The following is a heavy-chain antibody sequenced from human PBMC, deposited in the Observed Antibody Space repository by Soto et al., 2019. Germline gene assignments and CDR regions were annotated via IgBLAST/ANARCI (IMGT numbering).Heavy chain of an antibody. V-gene: IGHV3-15*07. CDR3: TTVSYSSMLVGRFDY. Sequence: GGSLRLSCAASGFTFSNAWINWVRQAPGKGLEWVGRIKSKTDGGTTDFAAPVKGRFAISRDDSKDMVYLQMNSLKTEDTGINCCTTVSYSSMLVGRFDYWGHGTLVTVSS. CDR1: GFTFSNAW. D-gene: IGHD6-13*01. CDR2: IKSKTDGGTT. J-gene: IGHJ5*01.